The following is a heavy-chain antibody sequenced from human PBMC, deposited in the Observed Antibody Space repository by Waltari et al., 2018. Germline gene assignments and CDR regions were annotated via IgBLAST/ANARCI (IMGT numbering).Heavy chain of an antibody. CDR1: GGSISSSSYY. CDR3: ARVLIAAIVYFDY. J-gene: IGHJ4*02. Sequence: QLQLQESGPGLVKPSETLSLTCTVSGGSISSSSYYWGWIRQPPGKGLEGIGSISYSGSTYYNPSLKRRCTISVDTSKNQFSLKLSSVTAADTAVYYCARVLIAAIVYFDYWGQGTLVTVSS. CDR2: ISYSGST. D-gene: IGHD6-13*01. V-gene: IGHV4-39*07.